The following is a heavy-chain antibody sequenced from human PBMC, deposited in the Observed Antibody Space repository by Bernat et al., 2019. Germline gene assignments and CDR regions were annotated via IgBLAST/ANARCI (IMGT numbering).Heavy chain of an antibody. D-gene: IGHD2-2*01. V-gene: IGHV3-23*01. Sequence: EVQLLESGGGLVQPGGSLRLSCAASGFTFSSYAMSWVRQAPGKGLEWVSAISGRGGSTYYADSVKGRFTISRDNSKNTLYLQMNSLRAEDTTVYYCAKDGFDVDIVVVPAAPAYWGQGTLVTVSS. CDR1: GFTFSSYA. CDR3: AKDGFDVDIVVVPAAPAY. J-gene: IGHJ4*02. CDR2: ISGRGGST.